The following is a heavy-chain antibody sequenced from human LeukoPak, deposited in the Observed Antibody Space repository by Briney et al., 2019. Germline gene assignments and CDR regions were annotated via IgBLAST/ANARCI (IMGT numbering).Heavy chain of an antibody. CDR2: IYYSGST. Sequence: SETLSLTCTVSGGSISSSSYYWGWIRQPPGKGLEWIGSIYYSGSTYYNPSLKSRVTISVDTSKNQFSLKLSSVTAADTAVYYCARQLGYSSGWFDYWGQGTLVTVSS. CDR1: GGSISSSSYY. CDR3: ARQLGYSSGWFDY. V-gene: IGHV4-39*01. J-gene: IGHJ4*02. D-gene: IGHD6-19*01.